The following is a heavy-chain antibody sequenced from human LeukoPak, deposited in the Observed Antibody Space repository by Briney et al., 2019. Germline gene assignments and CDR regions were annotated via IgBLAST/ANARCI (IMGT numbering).Heavy chain of an antibody. D-gene: IGHD6-19*01. Sequence: PGGSLRLSCAASGFTFHNYWMHWVRQAPGKGLEWVANIKEDGSKKYYVDSVKGRFTISRDNAKNSLYLEMNSLRAEDTAVYFCARDEGSGWDYWGQGTLVTVSS. J-gene: IGHJ4*02. V-gene: IGHV3-7*01. CDR1: GFTFHNYW. CDR2: IKEDGSKK. CDR3: ARDEGSGWDY.